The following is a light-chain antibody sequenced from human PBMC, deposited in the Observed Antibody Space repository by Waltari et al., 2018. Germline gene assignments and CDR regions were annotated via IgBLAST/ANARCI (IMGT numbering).Light chain of an antibody. J-gene: IGKJ1*01. Sequence: DIQMTQSPSSLSASVGDRITITCRASQDIGNYLAWYQQKPGSVPKFLIYAASTLQSGVPSRFSGSGSGTDFTLTISRLEPEDSAVYYCQRYGISPRWAFGQGTKVEIK. CDR2: AAS. CDR1: QDIGNY. V-gene: IGKV1-27*01. CDR3: QRYGISPRWA.